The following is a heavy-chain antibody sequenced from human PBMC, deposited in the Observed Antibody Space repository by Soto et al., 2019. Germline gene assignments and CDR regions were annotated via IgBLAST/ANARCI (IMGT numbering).Heavy chain of an antibody. V-gene: IGHV3-73*01. J-gene: IGHJ4*02. CDR3: TSSSSTFDY. CDR1: GVTFIGSA. Sequence: VGSLRLSCAASGVTFIGSAMHWVRQASGKGLEWVGRIRSKANSYATAYAASVKGRFTISRDDSKNTAYLQMNSLKTEDTAVYYCTSSSSTFDYWGQGTLVTVSS. D-gene: IGHD6-6*01. CDR2: IRSKANSYAT.